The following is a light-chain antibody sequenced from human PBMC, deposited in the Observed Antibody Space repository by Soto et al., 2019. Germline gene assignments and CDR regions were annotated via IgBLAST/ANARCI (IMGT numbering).Light chain of an antibody. CDR3: QQYRSSPPLT. J-gene: IGKJ5*01. CDR1: QSVSSTY. Sequence: EIVLTQSPGTLSLSPGERATLSCRASQSVSSTYLAWYQQRPGQAPRLLIYGASGRATGIPDRFSGSGSGSDFTLTISRLEPDDFAVYYCQQYRSSPPLTFGQGTRLEMK. CDR2: GAS. V-gene: IGKV3-20*01.